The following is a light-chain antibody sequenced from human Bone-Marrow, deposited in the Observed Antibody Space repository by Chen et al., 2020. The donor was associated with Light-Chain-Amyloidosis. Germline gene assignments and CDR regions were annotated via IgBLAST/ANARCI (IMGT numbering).Light chain of an antibody. J-gene: IGLJ2*01. V-gene: IGLV3-25*03. CDR2: RDN. CDR3: QSADSSGTYEVI. CDR1: DLPTKY. Sequence: SYELTQPPSVSVSPGQTARITCSGDDLPTKYAYWYQQKPGQAPVLGIHRDNERPSGISERFSGSISGTTATLTISGVQAEDEADYHCQSADSSGTYEVIFGGGTKLTVL.